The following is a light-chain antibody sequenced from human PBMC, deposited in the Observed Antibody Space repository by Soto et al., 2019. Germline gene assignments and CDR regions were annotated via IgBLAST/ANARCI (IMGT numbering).Light chain of an antibody. CDR3: QQYKTFPLT. J-gene: IGKJ4*01. Sequence: DIQMTQSPATLSASVGDRVTIGCRASQSISGWLAWYQQKPGKAPKLLIYKASILESGVPSRFSGSGSATEFTLTISSLQPEDFASYHCQQYKTFPLTFGGGTKVDIK. CDR2: KAS. V-gene: IGKV1-5*03. CDR1: QSISGW.